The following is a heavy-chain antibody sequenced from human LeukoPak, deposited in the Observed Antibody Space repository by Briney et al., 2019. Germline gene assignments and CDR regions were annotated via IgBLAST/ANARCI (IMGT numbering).Heavy chain of an antibody. CDR3: ARSVYGGQTGSWFDP. V-gene: IGHV4-59*01. D-gene: IGHD4-23*01. Sequence: ETLSLTCTVSGGSISSYYWSWIRPPPGKGLEWIGNIYYSGSTNYNPSLKSRVTISVDTSKNQFSLKLSSVTAADTAVYYCARSVYGGQTGSWFDPWGRGTLVTVSS. CDR1: GGSISSYY. CDR2: IYYSGST. J-gene: IGHJ5*02.